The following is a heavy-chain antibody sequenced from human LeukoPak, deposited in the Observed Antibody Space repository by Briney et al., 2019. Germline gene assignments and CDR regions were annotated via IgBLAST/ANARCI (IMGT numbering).Heavy chain of an antibody. D-gene: IGHD4-23*01. V-gene: IGHV1-2*02. CDR2: INPNSGGT. CDR1: GYTFTGYY. J-gene: IGHJ3*02. CDR3: ARALDYGGNSVAFDI. Sequence: ASVKVSCKASGYTFTGYYMHWVRQAPGQGLEWMGWINPNSGGTNYAQKFQGRVTMTRDTSISTAYMELSRLRSDDTAVYYCARALDYGGNSVAFDIWGQGTMVTVSS.